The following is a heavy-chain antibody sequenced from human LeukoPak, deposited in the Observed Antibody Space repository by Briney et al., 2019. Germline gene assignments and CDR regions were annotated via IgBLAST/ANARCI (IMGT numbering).Heavy chain of an antibody. CDR1: GFTFSSYS. Sequence: PGRSLRLSCAASGFTFSSYSMNWVRQAPGKGLEWVSSISSSSSYIYYADSVKGRFTISRDNAKNSLYLQMNSLRAEDTAVYYCARVRSGYFPMDVWGQGTTVTVSS. J-gene: IGHJ6*02. CDR3: ARVRSGYFPMDV. CDR2: ISSSSSYI. D-gene: IGHD3-9*01. V-gene: IGHV3-21*01.